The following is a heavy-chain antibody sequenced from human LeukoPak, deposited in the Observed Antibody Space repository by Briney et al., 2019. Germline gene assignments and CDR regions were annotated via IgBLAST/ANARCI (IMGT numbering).Heavy chain of an antibody. CDR3: AQQSSRSPDY. V-gene: IGHV4-38-2*01. Sequence: SETLSLTCAVSGCSISSGYYWCWIRQPPGKGLEWIVNIYHSGSTYYNPSLKSRVTISVDTSKNQFSLKLSSVTAADTAVYYCAQQSSRSPDYWGQGTLVTVSS. CDR2: IYHSGST. D-gene: IGHD1-26*01. CDR1: GCSISSGYY. J-gene: IGHJ4*02.